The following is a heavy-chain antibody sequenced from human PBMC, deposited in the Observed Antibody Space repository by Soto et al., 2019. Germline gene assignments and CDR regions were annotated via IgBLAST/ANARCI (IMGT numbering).Heavy chain of an antibody. CDR1: GGSISSYY. D-gene: IGHD2-2*01. V-gene: IGHV4-59*08. CDR2: IYYSGST. CDR3: ARLLVVPAAIPYYYMDV. J-gene: IGHJ6*03. Sequence: SETLSLTCTVSGGSISSYYWSWIRQPPGKGLEWIGYIYYSGSTNYNPSLKSRVTISVDTSKNQFSLKLSSVTAADTAVYYCARLLVVPAAIPYYYMDVWGKGTTVTVSS.